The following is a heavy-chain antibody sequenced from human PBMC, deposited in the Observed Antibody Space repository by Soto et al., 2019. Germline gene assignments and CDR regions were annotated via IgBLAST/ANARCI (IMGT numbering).Heavy chain of an antibody. J-gene: IGHJ5*02. Sequence: SVKVSWKAAGYAFTRYTMNWVRQAPGQRLEWMGWINPDNGNTKSSQKFQDRVIITRDTSASTAYMDLSSLRSEDTAVYYCARGIATGQLDPWGQGTLVTVSS. V-gene: IGHV1-3*01. CDR1: GYAFTRYT. CDR3: ARGIATGQLDP. CDR2: INPDNGNT. D-gene: IGHD2-15*01.